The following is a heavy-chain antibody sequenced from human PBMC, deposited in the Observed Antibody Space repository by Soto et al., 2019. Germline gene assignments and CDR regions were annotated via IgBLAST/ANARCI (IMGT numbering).Heavy chain of an antibody. J-gene: IGHJ4*02. D-gene: IGHD4-17*01. V-gene: IGHV1-3*05. Sequence: QVQLVQSGAEEKKPGGSVNVSSKASGYTFTSYAMHWVRQAPGQRLEWMGWINAGNGNTKYSQKFQGRVTITRDTSASTAYMELSSLRSEDTAVYYCARYGDYEGGHDYWGQGTLVTVSS. CDR1: GYTFTSYA. CDR2: INAGNGNT. CDR3: ARYGDYEGGHDY.